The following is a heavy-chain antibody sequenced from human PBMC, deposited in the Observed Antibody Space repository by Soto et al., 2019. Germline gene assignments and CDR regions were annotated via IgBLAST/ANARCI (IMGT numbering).Heavy chain of an antibody. V-gene: IGHV1-3*01. CDR2: INAGNGNT. J-gene: IGHJ4*02. CDR1: GFTFTTHA. Sequence: ASVQVSCKTSGFTFTTHAIHWVRQAPGQRFEWMGWINAGNGNTKYSQRFQDRVTISRDTSASTAYMELSSLTSEDRAVYYCARRNNSGPIDYWGQGTLVTVSS. CDR3: ARRNNSGPIDY. D-gene: IGHD5-12*01.